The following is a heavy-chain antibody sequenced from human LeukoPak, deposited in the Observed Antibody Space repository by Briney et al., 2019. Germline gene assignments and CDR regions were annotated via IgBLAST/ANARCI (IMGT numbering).Heavy chain of an antibody. CDR2: ISDRGDST. CDR1: GFSVTTYA. J-gene: IGHJ4*02. D-gene: IGHD4-17*01. Sequence: PGGSLRLTCAASGFSVTTYAMGWVRQPPRQGLERVSVISDRGDSTHYADSVKGRFTISRDSSKNTLYLQMNSVRVEDTAVYYCARDQGLIGTTVRDYWGQGTLVTVSS. CDR3: ARDQGLIGTTVRDY. V-gene: IGHV3-23*01.